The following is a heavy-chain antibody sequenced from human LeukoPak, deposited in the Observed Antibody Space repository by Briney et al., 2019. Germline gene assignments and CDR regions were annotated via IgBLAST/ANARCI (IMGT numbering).Heavy chain of an antibody. CDR3: AKAPTTWQWLEYFDY. J-gene: IGHJ4*02. CDR2: ISGSGGST. CDR1: GFTFSSYA. D-gene: IGHD6-19*01. V-gene: IGHV3-23*01. Sequence: GGSLRLSCAASGFTFSSYAMSWVRQAPGKGLEWVSAISGSGGSTYYADSVKGRFTISRGNSKNTLYLQMNSLRAEDTAVYYCAKAPTTWQWLEYFDYWGQGTLVTVSS.